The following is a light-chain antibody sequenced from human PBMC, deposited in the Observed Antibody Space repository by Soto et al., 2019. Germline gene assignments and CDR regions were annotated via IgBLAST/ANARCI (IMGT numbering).Light chain of an antibody. CDR3: SSYGGSNNLI. CDR2: EVS. CDR1: SSDVGGYNY. J-gene: IGLJ2*01. V-gene: IGLV2-8*01. Sequence: QSALTQPPSASGSPGQSVTISCSGTSSDVGGYNYVSWYQQHPGKAPKLMIYEVSKRPSGVPDRFSGSKSGNTASLTVSGRQAEDEADYYCSSYGGSNNLIFGGGTKVTVL.